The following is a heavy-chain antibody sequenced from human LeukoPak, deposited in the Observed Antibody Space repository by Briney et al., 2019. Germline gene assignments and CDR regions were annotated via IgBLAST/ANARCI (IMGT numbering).Heavy chain of an antibody. D-gene: IGHD3-10*01. CDR2: ITFDGSNK. CDR1: GFTSSTYG. Sequence: GGSLRLSCAASGFTSSTYGMHWVRQAPGKGLEWVAVITFDGSNKYYADSVKGRFTISRDNSKNTLYLQMNSLRAEDTALYYCAKGWSGESFGAQFDYWGQGTLVTVSS. CDR3: AKGWSGESFGAQFDY. J-gene: IGHJ4*02. V-gene: IGHV3-30*18.